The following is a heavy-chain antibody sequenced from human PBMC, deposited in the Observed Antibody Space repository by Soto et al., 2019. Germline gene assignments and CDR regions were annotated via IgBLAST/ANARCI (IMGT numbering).Heavy chain of an antibody. CDR2: IYYSGST. J-gene: IGHJ4*02. Sequence: PSETLSLTCTVSGGSISSSSYYWGWIRQPPGKGLEWIGSIYYSGSTYYNPSLKSRVTISVDTSKNQFSLKLSSVTAADTAVYYCARHVRYSSSWHYDYWGQGTLVTVSS. V-gene: IGHV4-39*01. D-gene: IGHD6-13*01. CDR3: ARHVRYSSSWHYDY. CDR1: GGSISSSSYY.